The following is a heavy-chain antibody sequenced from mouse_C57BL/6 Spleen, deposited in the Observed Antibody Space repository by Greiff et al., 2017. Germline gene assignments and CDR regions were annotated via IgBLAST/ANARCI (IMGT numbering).Heavy chain of an antibody. D-gene: IGHD1-1*01. CDR2: IYPGDGDT. J-gene: IGHJ2*01. CDR1: GYAFSSSW. Sequence: QVQLQQSGPELVKPGASVKISCKASGYAFSSSWMNWVKQRPGKGLEWIGRIYPGDGDTNYNGKFKGKATLTADKSSSTAYMQLSSLTSEDSAVYYCAMTRIYYGSSAYYFDYWGQGTTLTVSS. V-gene: IGHV1-82*01. CDR3: AMTRIYYGSSAYYFDY.